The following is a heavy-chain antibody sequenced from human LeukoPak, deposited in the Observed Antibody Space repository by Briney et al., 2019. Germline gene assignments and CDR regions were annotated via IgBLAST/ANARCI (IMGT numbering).Heavy chain of an antibody. D-gene: IGHD7-27*01. Sequence: SETLSLTCTVSGGSISSGDYYWSWIRQPPGKGLEWIGYIYYSGSTYYNPSLKSRVTISVGTSKNQFSLKLSSVTAADTAVYYCARMGALGIPPHYYFDYWGQGTLVTVSS. CDR3: ARMGALGIPPHYYFDY. CDR1: GGSISSGDYY. J-gene: IGHJ4*02. V-gene: IGHV4-30-4*02. CDR2: IYYSGST.